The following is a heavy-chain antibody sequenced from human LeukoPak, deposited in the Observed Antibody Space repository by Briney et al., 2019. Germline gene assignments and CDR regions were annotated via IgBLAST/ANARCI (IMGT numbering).Heavy chain of an antibody. CDR2: INPNSGNT. CDR3: ARAGGTIFRHKFDP. Sequence: ASVKVSCKASGYTFTGYYMHWVRQAPGQGLEWMGWINPNSGNTGYAQKFQGRVTMTRNTSISTAYMELSSLRSEDTAVYYCARAGGTIFRHKFDPWGQGTLVTVSS. D-gene: IGHD3-3*01. V-gene: IGHV1-8*02. CDR1: GYTFTGYY. J-gene: IGHJ5*02.